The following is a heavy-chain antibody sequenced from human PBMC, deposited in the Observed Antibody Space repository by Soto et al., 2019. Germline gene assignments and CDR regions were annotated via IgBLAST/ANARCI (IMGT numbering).Heavy chain of an antibody. V-gene: IGHV3-15*01. CDR3: ATXXXYXXXSGYXTVVGDTLDI. D-gene: IGHD3-22*01. CDR2: IKRKTDGGTT. CDR1: GFTVSNVW. J-gene: IGHJ3*02. Sequence: EVQLVESGGGLVKPGGSLRLSCAASGFTVSNVWMTWVRQTAGKGLEWVGHIKRKTDGGTTEYAAPVKGRFTISRDDSKNTLYLQMNSLKTEDTAVYYCATXXXYXXXSGYXTVVGDTLDIWGQGTMVTVSS.